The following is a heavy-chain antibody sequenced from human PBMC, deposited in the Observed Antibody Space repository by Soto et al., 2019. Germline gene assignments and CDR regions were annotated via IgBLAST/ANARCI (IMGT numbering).Heavy chain of an antibody. Sequence: SETLSLTCAVSGYSIRNGYYWGWIRQPPGKGLEWIGNVYHSGTTYYNPSLKSRVTISVDTSKNQFFLKLSSVTAADTAVFYCARVPGHKNSRGDYWGQGTPVTVSS. D-gene: IGHD1-7*01. CDR3: ARVPGHKNSRGDY. V-gene: IGHV4-38-2*01. CDR1: GYSIRNGYY. CDR2: VYHSGTT. J-gene: IGHJ4*02.